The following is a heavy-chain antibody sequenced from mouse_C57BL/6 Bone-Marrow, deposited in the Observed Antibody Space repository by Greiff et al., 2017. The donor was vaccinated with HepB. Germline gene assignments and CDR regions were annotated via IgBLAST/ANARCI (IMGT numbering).Heavy chain of an antibody. D-gene: IGHD4-1*01. Sequence: EVHLVESGGGLVQPGGSMKLSCVASGFTFSNYWMNWVRQSPEKGLEWVAQIRLRSDNYATHDAESVKGRFTISRDDSKSSVYLQMNNLRAEDTGIYYCTGPWDYAMDYWGQGTSVTVSS. CDR1: GFTFSNYW. V-gene: IGHV6-3*01. CDR2: IRLRSDNYAT. J-gene: IGHJ4*01. CDR3: TGPWDYAMDY.